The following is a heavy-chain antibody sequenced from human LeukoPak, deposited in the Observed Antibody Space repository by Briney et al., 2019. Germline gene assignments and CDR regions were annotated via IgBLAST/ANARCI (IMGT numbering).Heavy chain of an antibody. D-gene: IGHD5-18*01. J-gene: IGHJ4*02. CDR2: ISWNSGSI. Sequence: PGRSLRLSCAASGFTFDDYAMHWVRQAPGKGLEWVSGISWNSGSIGYADSVKGRFTISRDNAKNSLYLQMNSLRAEDTAVYYCAREDTWSNDYWGQGTLVTVSS. V-gene: IGHV3-9*01. CDR3: AREDTWSNDY. CDR1: GFTFDDYA.